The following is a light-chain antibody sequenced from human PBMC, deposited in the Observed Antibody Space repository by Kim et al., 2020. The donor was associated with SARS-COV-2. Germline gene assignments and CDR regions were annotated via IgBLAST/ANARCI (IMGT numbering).Light chain of an antibody. CDR2: GKD. CDR1: SLRRDY. J-gene: IGLJ2*01. Sequence: SSELTQDPAVSVALGQTVRITCQGDSLRRDYASWYQQKPGQAPLLVIYGKDNRPSGIPDRFSGSNSGNTASLTITGARAEDEADYYCNSRDTSGYRVVFGGGTQLTVL. V-gene: IGLV3-19*01. CDR3: NSRDTSGYRVV.